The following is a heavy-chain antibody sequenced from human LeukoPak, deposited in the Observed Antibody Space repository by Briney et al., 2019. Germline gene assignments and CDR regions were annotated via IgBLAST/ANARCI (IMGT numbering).Heavy chain of an antibody. CDR3: ARTIRTSSGWVDY. CDR1: GFTFSSYG. CDR2: ISYDGSNK. D-gene: IGHD6-19*01. J-gene: IGHJ4*02. Sequence: PGRSLRLSCAASGFTFSSYGMHWVRQAPGKGLEWVAVISYDGSNKYYADSVKGRFTISRDNSKNTLYLQMNSLRAEDTAVYYCARTIRTSSGWVDYWGQGTLVTVSS. V-gene: IGHV3-30*03.